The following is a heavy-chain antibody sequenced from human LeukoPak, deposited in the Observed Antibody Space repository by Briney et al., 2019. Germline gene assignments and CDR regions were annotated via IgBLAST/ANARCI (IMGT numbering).Heavy chain of an antibody. CDR1: GFTFSDYY. D-gene: IGHD1-1*01. J-gene: IGHJ4*02. Sequence: GGSLRLSCAASGFTFSDYYMSWIRQAPGKGLEWVSYISTTSTYTNYADSVAGRFTVSRDNAKNSMYLQLNSLRPEDTAVYFCVREVHGKADYWGPGTLVTVSS. V-gene: IGHV3-11*05. CDR2: ISTTSTYT. CDR3: VREVHGKADY.